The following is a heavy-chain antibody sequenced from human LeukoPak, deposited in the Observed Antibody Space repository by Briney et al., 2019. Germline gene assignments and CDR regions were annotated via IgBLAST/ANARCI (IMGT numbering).Heavy chain of an antibody. CDR1: GGSISSGGYY. D-gene: IGHD4-23*01. V-gene: IGHV4-31*03. Sequence: KPSEALSLTCTVSGGSISSGGYYWSWICQHPGKGLEWIGYIYYSGSTYYNPSLKSRVTISVDTSKNQFSLKLSSVTAADTAVYYCARLLWDYGGNSAYYGMDVWGQGTTVTVSS. J-gene: IGHJ6*02. CDR3: ARLLWDYGGNSAYYGMDV. CDR2: IYYSGST.